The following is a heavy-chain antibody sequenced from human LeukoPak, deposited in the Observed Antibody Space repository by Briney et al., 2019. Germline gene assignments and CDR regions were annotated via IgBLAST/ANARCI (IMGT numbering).Heavy chain of an antibody. CDR3: ATPNKPHYYDSSGYFFS. CDR2: MYFSGDA. J-gene: IGHJ5*02. V-gene: IGHV4-4*07. Sequence: SETLSLTCTVSGASISTYYWSWIRQPAGKGLEWIGRMYFSGDANYNPSLKSRVTMSLDTSKNHFSLDLNSVTAADTAVYYCATPNKPHYYDSSGYFFSWGQGTLVTVSS. D-gene: IGHD3-22*01. CDR1: GASISTYY.